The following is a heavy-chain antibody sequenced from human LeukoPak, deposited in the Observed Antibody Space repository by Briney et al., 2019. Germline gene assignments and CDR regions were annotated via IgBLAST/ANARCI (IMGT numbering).Heavy chain of an antibody. V-gene: IGHV3-69-1*01. D-gene: IGHD5-12*01. J-gene: IGHJ5*02. CDR2: IRSSSET. Sequence: KAGGSLRLSCAASGFTFDDYGMNWVRQAPGKGLEWVSHIRSSSETFYADSVKGRFTISRDNARNSLYLQMNNLRGEDTAIYYCARDAGNSGYGCDLWGQGTLVTVSP. CDR3: ARDAGNSGYGCDL. CDR1: GFTFDDYG.